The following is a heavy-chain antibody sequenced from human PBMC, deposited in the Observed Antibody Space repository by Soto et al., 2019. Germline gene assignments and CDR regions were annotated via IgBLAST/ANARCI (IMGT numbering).Heavy chain of an antibody. J-gene: IGHJ4*02. D-gene: IGHD3-3*02. CDR2: VWADGATK. CDR3: ATGRPGPVSTFPLFEY. Sequence: QVQLLESGGGVVQPGRSLRLSCTVSAFSFSTYGMHWVRQAPGKGLEWVAIVWADGATKYYADSVRGRFTISRDNSENTLYLQMNSLRAEDTAVYYCATGRPGPVSTFPLFEYGGQGTLVTVSS. CDR1: AFSFSTYG. V-gene: IGHV3-33*01.